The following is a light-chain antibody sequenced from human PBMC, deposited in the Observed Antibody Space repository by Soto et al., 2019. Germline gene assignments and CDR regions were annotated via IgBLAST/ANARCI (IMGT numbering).Light chain of an antibody. V-gene: IGKV1-27*01. CDR2: GAS. Sequence: DIPMTQSPSSLSASVGDRVTIACRASQGISHYLAWYQQKPGKVPRLLIYGASTLQSGVPSRFSGSGSGTDFTLTISSLQPEDVATYYCQMYTSAPPRFTFGGGTKVEIK. J-gene: IGKJ4*01. CDR3: QMYTSAPPRFT. CDR1: QGISHY.